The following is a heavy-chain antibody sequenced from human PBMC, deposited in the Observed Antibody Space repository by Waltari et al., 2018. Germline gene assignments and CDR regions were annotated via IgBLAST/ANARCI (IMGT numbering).Heavy chain of an antibody. CDR3: ARDATAARLGAMGV. CDR1: GFSFIDYP. D-gene: IGHD4-17*01. V-gene: IGHV3-11*06. CDR2: IFGSGRFT. Sequence: QVQLVAFGGGWVKPGGSLSVSCAVSGFSFIDYPMYWMRQAPGKGLEWVAFIFGSGRFTNYVESVRGRFTISRDNAKKTLYLQMNSLRADDTAVYYCARDATAARLGAMGVWGQGTTVIVSS. J-gene: IGHJ6*01.